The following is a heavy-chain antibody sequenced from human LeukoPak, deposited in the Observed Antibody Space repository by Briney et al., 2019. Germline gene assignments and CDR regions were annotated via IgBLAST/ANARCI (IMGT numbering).Heavy chain of an antibody. CDR1: GGPISSYY. J-gene: IGHJ4*02. Sequence: SETLSLTCTVSGGPISSYYWSWIRQPPGKGLEWIGYIYYSGSTNYNPSLKSRVTISVDTSKNQFSLKLSSVTAADTAVYYCARGQWLFGDYYFDYWGQGTLVTVSS. D-gene: IGHD6-19*01. CDR2: IYYSGST. CDR3: ARGQWLFGDYYFDY. V-gene: IGHV4-59*01.